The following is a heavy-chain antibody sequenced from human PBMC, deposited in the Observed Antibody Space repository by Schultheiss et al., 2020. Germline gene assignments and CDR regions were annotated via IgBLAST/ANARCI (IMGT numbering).Heavy chain of an antibody. V-gene: IGHV4-30-4*08. CDR3: AGLHPWGIVGATGYYFDY. CDR2: IYYSGST. Sequence: SETLSLTCTVSGGSISSGSYYWGWIRQPPGKGLEWIGYIYYSGSTYYNPSLKSRVTISVDTSKNQFSLKLSSVTAADTAVYYCAGLHPWGIVGATGYYFDYWGQGTLVTVSS. CDR1: GGSISSGSYY. J-gene: IGHJ4*02. D-gene: IGHD1-26*01.